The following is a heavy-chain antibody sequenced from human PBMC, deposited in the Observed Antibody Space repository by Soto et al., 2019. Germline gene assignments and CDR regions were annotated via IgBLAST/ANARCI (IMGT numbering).Heavy chain of an antibody. CDR2: IIPILGIA. CDR3: AREQGFSNWFDP. V-gene: IGHV1-69*08. Sequence: QVQLVQSGAEVKKPGSSVKVSCKASGGTFSSYTISWVRQAPGQGLEWMGRIIPILGIANYAQKFQGRVTITADKSTSTAYMELSSLRSEDTAVYYCAREQGFSNWFDPWGQGTLVTVSS. CDR1: GGTFSSYT. J-gene: IGHJ5*02. D-gene: IGHD3-10*01.